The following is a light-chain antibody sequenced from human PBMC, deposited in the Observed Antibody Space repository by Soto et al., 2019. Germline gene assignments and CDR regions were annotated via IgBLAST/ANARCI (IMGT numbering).Light chain of an antibody. CDR3: QQRSNWPWT. J-gene: IGKJ1*01. V-gene: IGKV3-11*01. Sequence: EILMTQSPSTLAVSPGERVTLSCRASQSVSRNLDWYQQKPGQAPRLLIYDASNRATGIPARFSGSGSGTDFTLTISSLEPEDFEVYYCQQRSNWPWTFGQGTKVDIK. CDR1: QSVSRN. CDR2: DAS.